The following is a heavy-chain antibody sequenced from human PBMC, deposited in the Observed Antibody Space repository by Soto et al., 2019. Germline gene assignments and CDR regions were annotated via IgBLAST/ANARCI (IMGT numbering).Heavy chain of an antibody. Sequence: QVQLVQSGAEVQKPGSSVKVSCKASGGTFSSYAISWVRQAPGQGLEWMGGIIPIFGTANYAQKFQGRVTITAGESTSTADMELSSRRSEDTAVYYCARLLWCDISGDDYHVMDVWCQGPTVTVSS. CDR1: GGTFSSYA. CDR3: ARLLWCDISGDDYHVMDV. V-gene: IGHV1-69*01. CDR2: IIPIFGTA. J-gene: IGHJ6*02. D-gene: IGHD3-9*01.